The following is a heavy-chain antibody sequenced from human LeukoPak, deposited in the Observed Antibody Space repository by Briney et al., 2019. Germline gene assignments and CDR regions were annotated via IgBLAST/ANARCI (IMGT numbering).Heavy chain of an antibody. CDR1: GYTFTSYG. D-gene: IGHD3-22*01. J-gene: IGHJ3*02. Sequence: ASVKVSCKASGYTFTSYGISWVRQAPGQGLEWMGWISAYNGNTNYAQKLQGRVTMTTDTSTSTAYMELRSLRSDDTAVYYCARRSYYDSSGHPDAFDIWGQGAMVTVSS. CDR3: ARRSYYDSSGHPDAFDI. V-gene: IGHV1-18*01. CDR2: ISAYNGNT.